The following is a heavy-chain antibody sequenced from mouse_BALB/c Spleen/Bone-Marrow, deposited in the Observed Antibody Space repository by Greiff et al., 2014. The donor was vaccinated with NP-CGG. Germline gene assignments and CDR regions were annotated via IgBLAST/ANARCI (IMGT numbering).Heavy chain of an antibody. Sequence: QVQLKEYGAELVRPGASVTLSCKASGYTFTDYEMHWLKQTPVHGLEWIGAIDPETGGTAYNQKFKGRATLTTDKSSSTAYMELRSLTSEDSAVYYCTRLDSSGYGAYWGQGTLVTVSA. J-gene: IGHJ3*01. V-gene: IGHV1-15*01. CDR2: IDPETGGT. CDR3: TRLDSSGYGAY. CDR1: GYTFTDYE. D-gene: IGHD3-2*01.